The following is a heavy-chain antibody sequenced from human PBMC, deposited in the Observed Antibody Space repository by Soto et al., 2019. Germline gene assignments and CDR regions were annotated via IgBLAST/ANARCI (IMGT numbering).Heavy chain of an antibody. D-gene: IGHD6-19*01. CDR2: ITSDTNTI. V-gene: IGHV3-48*02. J-gene: IGHJ4*02. Sequence: EVQLVESGGGLVQPGGSLRLTCVASGFPFSIYSRNWVRQAPGKGLEWSSYITSDTNTIKYADSVKGRFTISRDNAKNLVYLQMNSRRDEDTAVYFCARSVEGHFDYWGQGTVVTVSS. CDR3: ARSVEGHFDY. CDR1: GFPFSIYS.